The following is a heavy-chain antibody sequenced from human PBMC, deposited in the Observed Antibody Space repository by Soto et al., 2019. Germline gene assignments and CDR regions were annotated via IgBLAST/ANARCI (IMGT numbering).Heavy chain of an antibody. V-gene: IGHV5-10-1*01. CDR3: ARHGGIDSSGYYNYYYYGMDV. J-gene: IGHJ6*02. CDR1: GYSFTSYW. CDR2: IDPSDSYT. Sequence: PGESLKISCKGSGYSFTSYWISWVRQMPGKGLEWMGRIDPSDSYTNYSPSFQGHVTISADKSISTAYLQWSSLKASDTAMYYCARHGGIDSSGYYNYYYYGMDVWGQGTTVTVFS. D-gene: IGHD3-22*01.